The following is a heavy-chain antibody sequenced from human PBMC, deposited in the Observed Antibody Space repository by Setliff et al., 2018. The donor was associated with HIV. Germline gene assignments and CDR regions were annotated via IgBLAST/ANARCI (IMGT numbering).Heavy chain of an antibody. V-gene: IGHV4-4*09. J-gene: IGHJ4*02. CDR1: GDTDFY. Sequence: PSETLSLTCTVSGDTDFYWNWIRQPPGKGLEWIGYIHASGKTSYNTSLKSRVTIALDTSKMQFSLHLTSVTAADTAVYYCATLDPSGGNFLAYWGQGTLVTVSS. CDR2: IHASGKT. CDR3: ATLDPSGGNFLAY. D-gene: IGHD2-21*02.